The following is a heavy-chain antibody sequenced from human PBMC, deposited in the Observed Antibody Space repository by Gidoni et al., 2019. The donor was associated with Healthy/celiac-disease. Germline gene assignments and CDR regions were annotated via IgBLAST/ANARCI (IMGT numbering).Heavy chain of an antibody. CDR2: ISSSSSYI. CDR1: GFTFSSYS. J-gene: IGHJ3*02. CDR3: AREGGVDTAMVGAFDI. D-gene: IGHD5-18*01. Sequence: EVQLVESGGGLVKHGGSLRLSCAASGFTFSSYSMNWVRQAPGTGLEWVSSISSSSSYIYYADSVKGRFTISRDNAKNSLYLQMNSLRAEDTAVYYCAREGGVDTAMVGAFDIWGQGTMVTVSS. V-gene: IGHV3-21*01.